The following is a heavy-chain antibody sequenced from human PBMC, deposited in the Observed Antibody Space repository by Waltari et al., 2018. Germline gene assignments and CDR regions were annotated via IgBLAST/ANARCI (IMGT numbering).Heavy chain of an antibody. CDR1: GGPFSCYV. D-gene: IGHD2-2*01. CDR3: ARARGSTSPWFDP. J-gene: IGHJ5*02. CDR2: IIPIFGTA. V-gene: IGHV1-69*01. Sequence: QVQLVQSGAEVKKPGSSVKVSCKASGGPFSCYVSSWVRQAPGQGLEWMGGIIPIFGTANYAQKFQGRVTITADESTSTAYMELSSLRSEDTAVYYCARARGSTSPWFDPWGQGTLVTVSS.